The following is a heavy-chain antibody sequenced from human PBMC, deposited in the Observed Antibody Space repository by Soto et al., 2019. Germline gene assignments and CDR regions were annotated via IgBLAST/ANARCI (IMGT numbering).Heavy chain of an antibody. Sequence: SETLSLTCTVAGASISSSYWSWIRQSPERGLEWIAYVYHTGATNYNPSLKSRVTISLDTSKGQFSLNLTSLTTADTAVHFCARGGNRYSNVASGVGGFDFWGQGSLVTVSS. J-gene: IGHJ4*02. CDR1: GASISSSY. D-gene: IGHD5-12*01. V-gene: IGHV4-59*01. CDR3: ARGGNRYSNVASGVGGFDF. CDR2: VYHTGAT.